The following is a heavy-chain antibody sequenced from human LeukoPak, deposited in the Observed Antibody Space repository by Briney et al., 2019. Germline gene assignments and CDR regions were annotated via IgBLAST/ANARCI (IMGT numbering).Heavy chain of an antibody. CDR2: ILGSGGGT. CDR3: ATTPGAYYYYHMDV. Sequence: GGSLRLSWAASGFTFSTYVMTWVRQAPGKGLEWVSAILGSGGGTYYTDSVKGRFTISRDNSKNTLYLQMNSLRAEDTAVYYCATTPGAYYYYHMDVWGQGTTVTVSS. V-gene: IGHV3-23*01. J-gene: IGHJ6*02. D-gene: IGHD3-10*01. CDR1: GFTFSTYV.